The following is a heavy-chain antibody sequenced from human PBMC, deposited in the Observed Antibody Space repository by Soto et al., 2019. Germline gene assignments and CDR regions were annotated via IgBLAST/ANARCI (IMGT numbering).Heavy chain of an antibody. D-gene: IGHD4-4*01. CDR2: ISGNGGST. J-gene: IGHJ4*02. CDR3: AKEPLWGAYSPFDY. V-gene: IGHV3-64D*06. CDR1: GFSFDISA. Sequence: PGGSLRLSCSASGFSFDISALHWVRQAPGKGLEYLSGISGNGGSTYYADSVKGRFSISRDNSKNTLYLQMSSLRPEDTAVYFCAKEPLWGAYSPFDYWGQGTLVTVSS.